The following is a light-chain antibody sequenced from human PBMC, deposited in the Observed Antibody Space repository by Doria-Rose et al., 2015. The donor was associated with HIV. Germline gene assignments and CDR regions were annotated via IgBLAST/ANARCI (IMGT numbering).Light chain of an antibody. CDR2: ANT. CDR1: SSIIGAGYD. V-gene: IGLV1-40*01. Sequence: GDSSIIGAGYDVHWYQHLPGTAPRLLIYANTNRPSGVPDRFSGSKSGTSASLAITGLQAADEADYYCQSYDSSLSALFGGGTRLTVL. CDR3: QSYDSSLSAL. J-gene: IGLJ2*01.